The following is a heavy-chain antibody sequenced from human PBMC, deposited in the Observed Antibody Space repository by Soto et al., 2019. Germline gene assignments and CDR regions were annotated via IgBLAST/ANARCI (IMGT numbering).Heavy chain of an antibody. CDR2: IYPDDSDT. J-gene: IGHJ6*01. D-gene: IGHD4-4*01. CDR1: GFNFPTFW. V-gene: IGHV5-51*01. CDR3: ARGKYSRPRGGLDV. Sequence: GESLKISCKHSGFNFPTFWIAWVRQMPGKGLEWMGTIYPDDSDTRYSPSFQGQVTISADKSIQTAYLQWGSLKASDSALYYCARGKYSRPRGGLDVWGQATPVTVSS.